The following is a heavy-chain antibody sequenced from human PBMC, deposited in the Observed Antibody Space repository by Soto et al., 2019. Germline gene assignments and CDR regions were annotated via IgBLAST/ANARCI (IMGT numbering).Heavy chain of an antibody. D-gene: IGHD2-21*01. CDR2: IGGTAGFI. J-gene: IGHJ6*02. V-gene: IGHV3-21*06. CDR3: AKGRGDLGMVTPYFYYGMDV. Sequence: EMQLVQSGGGLVKSGGSLRLSCAASDFSFSSYTMNWVRQAPGKGLEWVSSIGGTAGFIFYADSVKGRFTISRDNARNLLFLQMNSLRAADTAVYYCAKGRGDLGMVTPYFYYGMDVWGQGTTVTASS. CDR1: DFSFSSYT.